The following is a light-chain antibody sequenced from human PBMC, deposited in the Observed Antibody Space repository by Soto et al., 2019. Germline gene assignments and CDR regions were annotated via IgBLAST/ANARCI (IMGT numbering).Light chain of an antibody. V-gene: IGKV4-1*01. CDR1: QSVLYSSNNKNY. CDR3: QQYYSTPLT. CDR2: WAS. Sequence: DIVMTQSPDSLAVSLGERVTINCKSSQSVLYSSNNKNYLAWYQQKPGQPPKLLIYWASTRESGVPDRFSGSGSGTDFPLTISSLQAEDVAVYYCQQYYSTPLTFGQGTKVEIK. J-gene: IGKJ1*01.